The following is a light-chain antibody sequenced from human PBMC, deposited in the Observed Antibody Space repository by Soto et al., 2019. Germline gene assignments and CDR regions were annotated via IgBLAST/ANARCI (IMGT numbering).Light chain of an antibody. CDR1: ETISTN. V-gene: IGKV3-15*01. CDR3: QQYSNWPPAIT. Sequence: EIVLTPSPATLSVSPGERATLSCRATETISTNLAWFQRKPGQPPRLLIYGSSTRATGVPDRFSGSGSGTEFTLIISSLQSEDVALYYCQQYSNWPPAITFGQGTRLEI. CDR2: GSS. J-gene: IGKJ5*01.